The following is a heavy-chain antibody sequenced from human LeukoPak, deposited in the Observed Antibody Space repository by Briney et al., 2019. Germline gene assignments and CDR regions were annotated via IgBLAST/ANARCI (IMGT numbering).Heavy chain of an antibody. CDR2: IHVKNGDT. CDR3: ARASNTLYGGQFFDS. V-gene: IGHV1-2*02. CDR1: GYIFTGNN. Sequence: ASVKVSCKASGYIFTGNNIHWVRQAPGQGLECMGWIHVKNGDTNYEQNFRGRVTMTMDTSTSTAYMELSGLRSDDTAVYYCARASNTLYGGQFFDSWGQGTLVAVSS. J-gene: IGHJ4*02. D-gene: IGHD2-15*01.